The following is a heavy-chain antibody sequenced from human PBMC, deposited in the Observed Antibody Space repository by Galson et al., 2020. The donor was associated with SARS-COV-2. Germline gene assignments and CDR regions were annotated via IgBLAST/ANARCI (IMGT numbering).Heavy chain of an antibody. CDR3: ARAWGGYFDY. J-gene: IGHJ4*02. CDR2: MYYSGNT. D-gene: IGHD1-26*01. V-gene: IGHV4-30-4*07. Sequence: SQTLSLTCAVSGASIASGGYSWGWIRQPPGKRLEWIGYMYYSGNTYYNPSLKSRLNISLDTSKNHFSLSLSSVTAADTAVYYCARAWGGYFDYWGQGTLVTVSS. CDR1: GASIASGGYS.